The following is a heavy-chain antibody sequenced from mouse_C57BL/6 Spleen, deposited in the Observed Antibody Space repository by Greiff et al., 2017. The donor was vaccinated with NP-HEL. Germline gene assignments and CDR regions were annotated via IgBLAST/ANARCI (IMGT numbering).Heavy chain of an antibody. D-gene: IGHD1-1*01. CDR1: GYAFSSSW. V-gene: IGHV1-82*01. CDR2: IYPGDGDT. Sequence: VKLKQSGPELVKPGASVKISCKASGYAFSSSWMNWVKQRPGKGLEWIGRIYPGDGDTNYNGKLKGKATLTANKCSSTAYMLLISPTSEESAVYFCSRSYYGSSYEMDYWGQGPSVTVSS. J-gene: IGHJ4*01. CDR3: SRSYYGSSYEMDY.